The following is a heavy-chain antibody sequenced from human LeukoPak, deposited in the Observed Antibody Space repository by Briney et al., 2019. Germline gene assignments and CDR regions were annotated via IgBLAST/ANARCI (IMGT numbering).Heavy chain of an antibody. J-gene: IGHJ5*02. V-gene: IGHV3-66*01. CDR1: GYTVSSNY. CDR2: IYSGGST. CDR3: AKDRSPLLWFGELAT. Sequence: GGSLRLSCAASGYTVSSNYMSWVRQAPGKGLEWVSVIYSGGSTYYADSVKGRFTISRDNSKNTLYLQMNSLRAEDTAVYYCAKDRSPLLWFGELATWGQGTLVTVSS. D-gene: IGHD3-10*01.